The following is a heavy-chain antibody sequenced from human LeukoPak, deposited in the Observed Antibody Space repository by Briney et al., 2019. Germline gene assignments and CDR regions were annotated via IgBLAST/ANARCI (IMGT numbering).Heavy chain of an antibody. CDR2: IYYSGST. V-gene: IGHV4-59*12. D-gene: IGHD3-22*01. CDR3: AKSTYYYDTFVNAFDL. CDR1: GGSISSYY. Sequence: PSETLSLTCTVSGGSISSYYWSWIRQPPGKGLEWIGYIYYSGSTNYNPSLKSRVTISVDTSKNQFSLKPSSVTAADTAVYYCAKSTYYYDTFVNAFDLWGQGTVVTVSS. J-gene: IGHJ3*01.